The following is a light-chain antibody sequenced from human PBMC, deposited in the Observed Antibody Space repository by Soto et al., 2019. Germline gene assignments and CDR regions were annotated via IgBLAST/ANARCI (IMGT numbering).Light chain of an antibody. CDR1: QNILIK. CDR3: QQYGSSPLIT. CDR2: GAS. Sequence: EIVRTQSPATLSVSPGERVTLYCRASQNILIKLAWYQQKPGQAPRLLIYGASSRATGIPDRFSGSGSGTDLTLTISRLEPEDFAVYYCQQYGSSPLITFGQGTRLEIK. J-gene: IGKJ5*01. V-gene: IGKV3-20*01.